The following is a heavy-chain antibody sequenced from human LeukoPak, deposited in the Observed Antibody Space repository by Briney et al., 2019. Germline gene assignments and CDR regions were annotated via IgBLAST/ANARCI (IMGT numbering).Heavy chain of an antibody. Sequence: SVKVSCKASGGTFSSYAISWVRQAPGQGPEWMGGIIPLFRTANYAQKFQGRVTIAADRSTNTAFMELSSLRSEDTAMYYCATNYEILSGYPKNYYFHIWGQGTMVTVSS. D-gene: IGHD3-9*01. V-gene: IGHV1-69*06. CDR2: IIPLFRTA. CDR3: ATNYEILSGYPKNYYFHI. J-gene: IGHJ3*02. CDR1: GGTFSSYA.